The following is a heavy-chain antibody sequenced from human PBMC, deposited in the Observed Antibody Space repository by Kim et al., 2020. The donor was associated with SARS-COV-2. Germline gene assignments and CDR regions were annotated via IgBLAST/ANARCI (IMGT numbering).Heavy chain of an antibody. CDR1: GFTFGDHA. V-gene: IGHV3-49*04. J-gene: IGHJ4*02. CDR3: ARSRPSRRYDFDY. CDR2: TRSKADGGTT. D-gene: IGHD2-2*01. Sequence: GGSLRLSCTPSGFTFGDHAMSWVRQAPGKGLEWVGATRSKADGGTTEYAASVKGRFAISRDDSQSIAYLQMNSLKTEDTAVYYCARSRPSRRYDFDYWGQGTLVTVSS.